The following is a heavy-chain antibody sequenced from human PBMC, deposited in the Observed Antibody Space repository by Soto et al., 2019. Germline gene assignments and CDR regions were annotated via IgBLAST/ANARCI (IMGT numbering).Heavy chain of an antibody. V-gene: IGHV4-30-4*01. CDR3: ARGSMVRGEDAFDI. CDR1: GGSISSGGYY. CDR2: IYYSGST. J-gene: IGHJ3*02. D-gene: IGHD3-10*01. Sequence: PSETLSLTCTVSGGSISSGGYYWSWIRQPPGKGLEWIGYIYYSGSTYYNPSLKSRVTISVDTSKNQFSLKLSSVTAADTAVYYCARGSMVRGEDAFDIWGQGTMVTVSS.